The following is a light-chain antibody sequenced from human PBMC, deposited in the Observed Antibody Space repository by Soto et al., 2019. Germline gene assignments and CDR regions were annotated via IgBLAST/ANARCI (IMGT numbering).Light chain of an antibody. Sequence: EIVLTQSPGTLSLSPGERATLSCRASQSVSSDYLAWYQQKPGQAPKLLIYGASSRATGIPDRFSASGSGTDFILTISRLEPEDFAMYYCQQSGKSFPLTFGGGTKLEI. CDR1: QSVSSDY. CDR3: QQSGKSFPLT. V-gene: IGKV3-20*01. CDR2: GAS. J-gene: IGKJ4*01.